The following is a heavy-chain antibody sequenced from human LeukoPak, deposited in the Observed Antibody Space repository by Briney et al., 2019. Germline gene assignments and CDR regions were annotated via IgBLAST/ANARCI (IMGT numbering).Heavy chain of an antibody. CDR2: ISSSSSYI. CDR1: GFTFSGYS. J-gene: IGHJ4*02. Sequence: GGSLRLSCAASGFTFSGYSMNWVRQAPGKGLEWVSSISSSSSYIYYADSVKGRFTISRDNAKNSLYLQMNSLRAEDTAVYYCARDTYYYDSSGYRKRDYDYWGQGTLVTVSS. D-gene: IGHD3-22*01. CDR3: ARDTYYYDSSGYRKRDYDY. V-gene: IGHV3-21*01.